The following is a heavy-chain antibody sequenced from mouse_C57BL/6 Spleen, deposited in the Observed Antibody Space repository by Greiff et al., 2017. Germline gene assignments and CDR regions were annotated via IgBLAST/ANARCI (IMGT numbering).Heavy chain of an antibody. CDR1: GYTFTSYW. D-gene: IGHD2-4*01. Sequence: VQLQQPGAELVKPGASVKLSCKASGYTFTSYWMHWVKQRPGQGLEWIGMIHPNSGSTNYNEKFKSKATLTVDKSSSTAYMQLSSLTSEDSAVYYCARKGDYGAMDYWGQGTSVTVSS. CDR2: IHPNSGST. CDR3: ARKGDYGAMDY. J-gene: IGHJ4*01. V-gene: IGHV1-64*01.